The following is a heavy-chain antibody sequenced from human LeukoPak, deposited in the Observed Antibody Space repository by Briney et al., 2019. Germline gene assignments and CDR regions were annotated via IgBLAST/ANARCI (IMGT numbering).Heavy chain of an antibody. Sequence: GGSLRLSCPASGFTFSSYAMHWVRPAPGPGLDWVAFIRYVVSNKYYADSLTGRLTISSDNSKYTLYLQLNSLRAAAPAVYYCAKDFSGWLLPNSYWGQGTLVTVSS. CDR3: AKDFSGWLLPNSY. V-gene: IGHV3-30*02. D-gene: IGHD3-22*01. CDR2: IRYVVSNK. CDR1: GFTFSSYA. J-gene: IGHJ4*02.